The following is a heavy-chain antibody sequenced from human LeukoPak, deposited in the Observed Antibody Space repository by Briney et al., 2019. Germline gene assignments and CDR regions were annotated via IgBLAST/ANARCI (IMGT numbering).Heavy chain of an antibody. V-gene: IGHV3-48*04. J-gene: IGHJ4*02. CDR1: GFTSSSYS. CDR2: ISSSSITI. D-gene: IGHD2-15*01. CDR3: ARDRGGSYSAIDY. Sequence: GGSLRLSCAASGFTSSSYSLNWVRQAPGKGLEWVSFISSSSITIYYADSVKGRFTISRGNAEKSLYLQMNSLRAEDTAVYYCARDRGGSYSAIDYWGQGTLVTVSS.